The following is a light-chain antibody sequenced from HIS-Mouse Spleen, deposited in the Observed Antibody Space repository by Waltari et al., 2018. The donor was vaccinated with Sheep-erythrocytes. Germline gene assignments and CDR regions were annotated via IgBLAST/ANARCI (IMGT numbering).Light chain of an antibody. V-gene: IGLV2-11*01. CDR3: CSYAGSYNHV. J-gene: IGLJ1*01. CDR1: SSDVGGYNY. Sequence: QSALTQPRSVSGSPGQSVTISCTGTSSDVGGYNYVSWYQQHPGKAPQLVIYDVSKRPSGVPDRFSGSKSGNTASLTISGLQAEDEADYYCCSYAGSYNHVFGTGTKVTVL. CDR2: DVS.